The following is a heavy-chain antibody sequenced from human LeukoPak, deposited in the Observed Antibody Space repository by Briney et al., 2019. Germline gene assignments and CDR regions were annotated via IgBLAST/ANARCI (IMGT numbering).Heavy chain of an antibody. CDR1: GFTFSSYS. D-gene: IGHD1-14*01. V-gene: IGHV3-7*01. J-gene: IGHJ4*02. CDR2: IKQDGSEK. CDR3: ARDSGIRGSYYFDS. Sequence: PGGSLRLSCAASGFTFSSYSMHWVRHAPGKGLEWVANIKQDGSEKYYVDSVKGRFTISRDNAKNSLYLQMNSLRAEDTAVYYCARDSGIRGSYYFDSWGQGTLVTVSS.